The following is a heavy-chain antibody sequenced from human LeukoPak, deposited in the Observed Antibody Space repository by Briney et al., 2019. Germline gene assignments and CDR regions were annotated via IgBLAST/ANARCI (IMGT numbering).Heavy chain of an antibody. Sequence: RGSLRLSCAASGFTFSDYVMHWVRQAPGKGLEWVAVISIDGNNKYYGDSVKGRFTISRDNSKNTLYLQMNSLRAEDTAVYYCAKARITMIVVVTPDYWGQGTLVTVSS. CDR2: ISIDGNNK. CDR3: AKARITMIVVVTPDY. J-gene: IGHJ4*02. CDR1: GFTFSDYV. D-gene: IGHD3-22*01. V-gene: IGHV3-30*18.